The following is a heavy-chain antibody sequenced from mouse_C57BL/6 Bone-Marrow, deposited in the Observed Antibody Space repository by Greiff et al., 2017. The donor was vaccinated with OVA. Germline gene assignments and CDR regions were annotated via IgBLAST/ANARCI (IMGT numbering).Heavy chain of an antibody. D-gene: IGHD2-2*01. CDR3: TTMVTYYFDY. CDR2: IDPENGDT. CDR1: GFNIKDDY. Sequence: EVQLQQSGAELVRPGASVKLSCTASGFNIKDDYMHWLKPRPEQGLEWIGWIDPENGDTEYASKFQGKATITADTSSNTAYLQLSSLTSEDTAVYYCTTMVTYYFDYWGQGTTLTVSS. V-gene: IGHV14-4*01. J-gene: IGHJ2*01.